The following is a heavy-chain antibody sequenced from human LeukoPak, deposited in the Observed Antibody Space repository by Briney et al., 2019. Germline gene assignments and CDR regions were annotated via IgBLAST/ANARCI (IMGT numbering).Heavy chain of an antibody. Sequence: PGGSLRLSCAGSGFTFSTYWMSWVRQAPGKGLEWVANIKKDGNSKYYVDSVKGRFTISRDNAKNSLYLQMNSLRAGDTAIYYCAIVQTPVVDREAWFGPWGQGTLVTVSS. J-gene: IGHJ5*02. CDR3: AIVQTPVVDREAWFGP. D-gene: IGHD5-18*01. CDR1: GFTFSTYW. V-gene: IGHV3-7*01. CDR2: IKKDGNSK.